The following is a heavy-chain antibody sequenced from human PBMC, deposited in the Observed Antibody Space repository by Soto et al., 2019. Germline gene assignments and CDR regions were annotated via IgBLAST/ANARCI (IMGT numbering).Heavy chain of an antibody. Sequence: HVTLKASGPLLVKPTETLTLTCTVSGFSLINPRMGVSWIRQPPGKALEWLGYIFSNDEKSYSISLKSRATISKDTSKSQVVVTMTNMDPVDTATYYCARIWRSGYYDFLPNPDYWGQGTLVTVSS. V-gene: IGHV2-26*01. J-gene: IGHJ4*02. CDR2: IFSNDEK. CDR1: GFSLINPRMG. CDR3: ARIWRSGYYDFLPNPDY. D-gene: IGHD3-22*01.